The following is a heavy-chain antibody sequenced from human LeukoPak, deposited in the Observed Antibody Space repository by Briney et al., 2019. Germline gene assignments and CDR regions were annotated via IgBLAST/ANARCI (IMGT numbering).Heavy chain of an antibody. CDR2: INPNGGGT. D-gene: IGHD3-10*01. CDR1: GYTFTGYY. V-gene: IGHV1-2*02. Sequence: ASVKVSCKASGYTFTGYYMHWVRQAPGQGLEWMGWINPNGGGTNYAQKFQGRVTMTRDTSISTAYMELSRLRSDDTAVYYCARDLLVGYYYGSGSKNPLDYWGQGTLVTVSS. CDR3: ARDLLVGYYYGSGSKNPLDY. J-gene: IGHJ4*02.